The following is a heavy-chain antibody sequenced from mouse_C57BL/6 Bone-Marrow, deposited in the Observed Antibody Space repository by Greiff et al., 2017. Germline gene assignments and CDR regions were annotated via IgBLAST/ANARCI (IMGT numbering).Heavy chain of an antibody. CDR3: SSIYYGNPFAY. CDR2: IWSGGST. J-gene: IGHJ3*01. V-gene: IGHV2-2*01. Sequence: VKLMESGPGLVQPSQSLSITCTVSGFSLTSYGVHWVRQSPGKGLEWLGVIWSGGSTDYNAAFISRLSISKDTSKSQVFFKMNSLQADDTAIYYCSSIYYGNPFAYWGQGTLVTVSA. D-gene: IGHD2-1*01. CDR1: GFSLTSYG.